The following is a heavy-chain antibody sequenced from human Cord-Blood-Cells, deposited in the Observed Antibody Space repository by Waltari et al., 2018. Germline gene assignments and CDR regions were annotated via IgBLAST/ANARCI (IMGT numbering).Heavy chain of an antibody. D-gene: IGHD6-13*01. Sequence: EVQLVECGGGLVWPGGSLRPYCAAAGFTFSSDCMSWVRQAPGKGLEGVTNKKQDGSEKYYVDSVKGRFTISRDNAKNSLYLQMNSLRAEDTAVYYCARDLYSSSWLFDYWGQGTLVTVSS. CDR3: ARDLYSSSWLFDY. CDR2: KKQDGSEK. V-gene: IGHV3-7*01. J-gene: IGHJ4*02. CDR1: GFTFSSDC.